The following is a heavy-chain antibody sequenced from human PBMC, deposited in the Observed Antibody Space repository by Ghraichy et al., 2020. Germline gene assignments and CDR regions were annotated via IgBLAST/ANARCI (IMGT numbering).Heavy chain of an antibody. CDR1: GYTFTGYY. Sequence: ASVKVSCKASGYTFTGYYMHWVRQAPGQGLEWMGWINPNSGGTNYAQKFQGRVTMTRDTSISTAYMELSRLRSDDTAVYYCASVFEPYNWNDVAFDIWGQGTMVTVSS. V-gene: IGHV1-2*02. D-gene: IGHD1-20*01. J-gene: IGHJ3*02. CDR3: ASVFEPYNWNDVAFDI. CDR2: INPNSGGT.